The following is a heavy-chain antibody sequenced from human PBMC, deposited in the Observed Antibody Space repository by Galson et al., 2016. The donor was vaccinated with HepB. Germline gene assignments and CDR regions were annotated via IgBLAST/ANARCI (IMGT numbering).Heavy chain of an antibody. D-gene: IGHD6-19*01. J-gene: IGHJ3*02. CDR3: AKEGAVVGGDAFDI. V-gene: IGHV3-9*01. CDR2: ISWNSGTI. Sequence: SLRLSCAASGFTFDAYAMHWVRQAPGKGLEWVSDISWNSGTIGYADSVKGRFTISRDNAKNSLYLQMNSLRAEDTAVYYCAKEGAVVGGDAFDIWGQGTMVTVSS. CDR1: GFTFDAYA.